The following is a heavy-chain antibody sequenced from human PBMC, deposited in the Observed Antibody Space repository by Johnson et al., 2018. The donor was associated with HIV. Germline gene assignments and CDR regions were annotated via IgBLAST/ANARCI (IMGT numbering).Heavy chain of an antibody. D-gene: IGHD5-18*01. J-gene: IGHJ3*01. V-gene: IGHV3-66*01. CDR3: ARGYSCGFVLS. CDR1: GFTVSSNY. CDR2: IYSGGST. Sequence: VQLVESWGGLVQPGGSLRLSCAASGFTVSSNYMSWVRQAPGKGLEWVSVIYSGGSTYYADSVKGRFTISTDNSKNTLYLQRNSLRADDTAVYYCARGYSCGFVLSWGQGKMVTVSP.